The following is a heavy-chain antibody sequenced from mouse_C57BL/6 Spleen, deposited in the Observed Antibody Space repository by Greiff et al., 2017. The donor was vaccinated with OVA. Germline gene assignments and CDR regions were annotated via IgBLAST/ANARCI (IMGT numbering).Heavy chain of an antibody. D-gene: IGHD1-1*01. CDR2: IDPANGNT. J-gene: IGHJ1*03. CDR1: GFNIKNTY. V-gene: IGHV14-3*01. CDR3: ASTTVVRRVFDV. Sequence: VQLQQPVAELVRPGASVKLSCTASGFNIKNTYMHWVKQRPEQGLEWIGRIDPANGNTKYAPKFQGKATLTADTSSNTAYLQLSSLTSEDTAIYYCASTTVVRRVFDVWGKGTTVTVSS.